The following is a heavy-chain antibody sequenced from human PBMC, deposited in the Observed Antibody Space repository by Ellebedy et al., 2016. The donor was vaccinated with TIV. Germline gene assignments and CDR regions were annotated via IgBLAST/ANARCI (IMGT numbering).Heavy chain of an antibody. Sequence: PGGSLRLSCAASGFTFSGYGMHWVRQAPGKGLEWVAFIRYEGSYEHYADSVRGRFSISRDNSKNTLYLLMNSLRAEDTALYYCVKESVTGDYWGQGTLVTVSS. V-gene: IGHV3-30*02. CDR2: IRYEGSYE. D-gene: IGHD2/OR15-2a*01. CDR3: VKESVTGDY. J-gene: IGHJ4*02. CDR1: GFTFSGYG.